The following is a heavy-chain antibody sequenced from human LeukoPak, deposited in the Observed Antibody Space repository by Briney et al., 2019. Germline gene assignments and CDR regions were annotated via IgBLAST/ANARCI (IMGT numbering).Heavy chain of an antibody. CDR1: GGSFSGYY. CDR2: INHSGST. J-gene: IGHJ4*02. Sequence: SETLSLTCAVYGGSFSGYYWSWIRQPPGKGLEWSGEINHSGSTNYNPSLKSRVTISVDTSKNQFSLKLSSVTAADTAVYYCARGRPGSSYIYWGQGTLVTVSS. D-gene: IGHD3-10*01. V-gene: IGHV4-34*01. CDR3: ARGRPGSSYIY.